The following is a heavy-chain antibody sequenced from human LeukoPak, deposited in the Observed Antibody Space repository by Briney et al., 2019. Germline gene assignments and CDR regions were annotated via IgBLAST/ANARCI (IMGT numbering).Heavy chain of an antibody. CDR1: GGSISSYY. CDR3: AGGWVANRIDY. CDR2: IYSSGST. Sequence: SETLSLTCTVAGGSISSYYWSWLRQPPGKGLEWIGYIYSSGSTNYNPSLKSRVTISVDTSKNQFSLKLSSVTAADTAVYYCAGGWVANRIDYWGQGTLVTVSS. V-gene: IGHV4-59*01. D-gene: IGHD2-15*01. J-gene: IGHJ4*02.